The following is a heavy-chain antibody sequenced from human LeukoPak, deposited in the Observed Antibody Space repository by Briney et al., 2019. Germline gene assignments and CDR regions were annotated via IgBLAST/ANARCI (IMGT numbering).Heavy chain of an antibody. J-gene: IGHJ4*02. D-gene: IGHD2-2*01. Sequence: SETLSLTCTVSGGSISSYYWSWIRQPPGKGLEWIGEINHSGSTDYNPSLKSRVTISVDTSKNQFSLKLSSVTAADTAVYYCARGSSRESYWGQGTLVTVSS. V-gene: IGHV4-34*01. CDR2: INHSGST. CDR3: ARGSSRESY. CDR1: GGSISSYY.